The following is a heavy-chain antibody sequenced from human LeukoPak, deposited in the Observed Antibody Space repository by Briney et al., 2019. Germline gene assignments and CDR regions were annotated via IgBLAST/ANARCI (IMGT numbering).Heavy chain of an antibody. CDR1: GGSISSYY. CDR2: IYYSGTT. V-gene: IGHV4-59*01. J-gene: IGHJ4*02. D-gene: IGHD6-13*01. Sequence: SEALSLTCTVSGGSISSYYWSWIRQPPGKGLEWIGYIYYSGTTNYNPSLKSRVTISVDTSKNQFSLKLSSVTAADTAVYYCARGVYIAAARYGYWGQGTLVTVSS. CDR3: ARGVYIAAARYGY.